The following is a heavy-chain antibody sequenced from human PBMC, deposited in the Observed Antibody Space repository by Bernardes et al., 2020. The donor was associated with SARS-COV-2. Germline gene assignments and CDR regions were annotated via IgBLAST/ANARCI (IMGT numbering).Heavy chain of an antibody. CDR3: ARGAYGNYFDY. J-gene: IGHJ4*02. CDR1: GFTINSTF. CDR2: IYGGGSI. V-gene: IGHV3-66*01. Sequence: GGSLRLSCAASGFTINSTFMSWVRQAPGMGLEWVSVIYGGGSIYYADSVEGRFTISRDISKNTLHLQMNSLRSDDTAVYYCARGAYGNYFDYWGQGTLVTGSA. D-gene: IGHD4-17*01.